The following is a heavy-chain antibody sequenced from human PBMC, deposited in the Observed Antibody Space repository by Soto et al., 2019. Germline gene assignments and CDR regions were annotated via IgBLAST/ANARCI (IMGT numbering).Heavy chain of an antibody. V-gene: IGHV3-30-3*01. CDR1: GFTFSSYA. Sequence: QVQLVESGGGVVQPGRSLRLSCAASGFTFSSYAMHWVRQAPGKGLEWVAVISYDGSNKYYADSVKGRFTISRDNSKNTLYLQMNSLRAEDTAVYYCARDREGYCTNGVCYTGGYWGQGTLVTVSS. CDR2: ISYDGSNK. D-gene: IGHD2-8*01. J-gene: IGHJ4*02. CDR3: ARDREGYCTNGVCYTGGY.